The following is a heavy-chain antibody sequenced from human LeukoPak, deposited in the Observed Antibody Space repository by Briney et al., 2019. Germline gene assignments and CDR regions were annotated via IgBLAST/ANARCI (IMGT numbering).Heavy chain of an antibody. Sequence: PSETLSLTCTVSGGSISSSSYYWGWIRQSPGKGLEWIGSIYYSGSTYYNPSLKSRVTISVDTSKNQFSLKLSSVTAADTAVYYCARSYYDFWSGYYSWGQGTLVTVSS. CDR3: ARSYYDFWSGYYS. CDR2: IYYSGST. J-gene: IGHJ5*02. V-gene: IGHV4-39*01. D-gene: IGHD3-3*01. CDR1: GGSISSSSYY.